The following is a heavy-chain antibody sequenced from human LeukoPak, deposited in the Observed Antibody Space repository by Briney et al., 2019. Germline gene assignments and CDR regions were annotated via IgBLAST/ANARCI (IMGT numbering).Heavy chain of an antibody. V-gene: IGHV4-59*01. D-gene: IGHD6-19*01. CDR2: TYYSGST. Sequence: PSETLSLTCTVSGGSISSYYWSWIRQPPGKGLEWIGYTYYSGSTNYNPSLKSRVTISVDTSKNQFSLKLSSVTAADTAVYYCARVSSGWSTDYYFDYWGQGTLVTVSS. CDR1: GGSISSYY. CDR3: ARVSSGWSTDYYFDY. J-gene: IGHJ4*02.